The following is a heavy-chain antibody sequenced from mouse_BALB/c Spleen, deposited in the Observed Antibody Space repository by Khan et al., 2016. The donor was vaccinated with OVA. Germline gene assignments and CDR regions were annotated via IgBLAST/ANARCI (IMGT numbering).Heavy chain of an antibody. J-gene: IGHJ3*01. CDR3: ARSNGYYWFAY. D-gene: IGHD2-3*01. V-gene: IGHV9-3-1*01. Sequence: QIQLVQSGPELKKPGETVKISCRASGYTFTNYGMNWVKQAPGQGLKWMGWINTYIGEPTYADDFKGRFAFSFETSASTAYLQSNNLKTEDTATYFCARSNGYYWFAYWGQGTLVTVSA. CDR2: INTYIGEP. CDR1: GYTFTNYG.